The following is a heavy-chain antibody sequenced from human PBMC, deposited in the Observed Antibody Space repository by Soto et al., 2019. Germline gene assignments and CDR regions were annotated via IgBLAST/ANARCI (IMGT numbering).Heavy chain of an antibody. V-gene: IGHV4-61*08. CDR1: GGSISSGGYY. Sequence: SETLSLTCAVYGGSISSGGYYWSWIRQHPGKGLEWIGYIYYSGSTNYNPSLKSRVTISVDTSKNQFSLKLSSVTAADTAVYYCARDQYSSSWYSDYYYYGMDVWGQGTTVTVSS. CDR3: ARDQYSSSWYSDYYYYGMDV. J-gene: IGHJ6*02. CDR2: IYYSGST. D-gene: IGHD6-13*01.